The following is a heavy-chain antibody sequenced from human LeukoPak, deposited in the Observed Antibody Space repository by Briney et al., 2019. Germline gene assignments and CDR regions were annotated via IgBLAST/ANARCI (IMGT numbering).Heavy chain of an antibody. Sequence: PGGSLRLSCVASGFTFRTYSMNWVRQAPGKGLEWVSYISSSSSTIVYAESVKGRFIISRDNAKSSLYLQMNSLRDEDTAVYYCAGIHGFDTWGQGTMVTVSS. CDR1: GFTFRTYS. CDR2: ISSSSSTI. CDR3: AGIHGFDT. V-gene: IGHV3-48*02. J-gene: IGHJ3*02.